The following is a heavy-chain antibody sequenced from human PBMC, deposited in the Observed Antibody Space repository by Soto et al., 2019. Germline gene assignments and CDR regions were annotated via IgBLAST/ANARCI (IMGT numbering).Heavy chain of an antibody. J-gene: IGHJ6*02. V-gene: IGHV4-59*01. CDR3: ARGDGNSYYYYYYGMDV. CDR1: GGSISSYY. CDR2: IYYSGST. Sequence: SETLSLTCTVSGGSISSYYWSWIRQPPGKGLEWIGYIYYSGSTYYNPSLKSRVTISVDTSKNQFSLKLSSVTAADTAVYYCARGDGNSYYYYYYGMDVWGQGTTVTVSS. D-gene: IGHD4-17*01.